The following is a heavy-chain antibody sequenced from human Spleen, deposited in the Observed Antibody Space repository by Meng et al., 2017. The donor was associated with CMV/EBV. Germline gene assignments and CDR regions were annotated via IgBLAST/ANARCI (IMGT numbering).Heavy chain of an antibody. CDR2: IKQDGSEK. V-gene: IGHV3-7*01. Sequence: GGSLRLSCAVSGFAFNDCWMTWVRQAPGKGLEWVANIKQDGSEKYYADSVKGRFTISRDNSKNTLYLQMNSLRPEDTAMYYCARDESGVHGNYFDYWGQGTLVTVSS. CDR3: ARDESGVHGNYFDY. J-gene: IGHJ4*02. CDR1: GFAFNDCW. D-gene: IGHD3-10*01.